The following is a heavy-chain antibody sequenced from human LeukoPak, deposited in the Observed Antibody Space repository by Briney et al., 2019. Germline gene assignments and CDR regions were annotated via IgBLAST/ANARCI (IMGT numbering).Heavy chain of an antibody. V-gene: IGHV3-23*01. CDR3: ARWSRSCSSTSCLFDY. D-gene: IGHD2-2*01. Sequence: GGSLRLSCAASGFTFSGYAMNWVRQAPGKGLEWVLGVSGSGDSTYYADSVKGRFTISRDNSKNTLYLQMNSLRADHTAVYYCARWSRSCSSTSCLFDYGGQGTLVTVPS. CDR1: GFTFSGYA. J-gene: IGHJ4*02. CDR2: VSGSGDST.